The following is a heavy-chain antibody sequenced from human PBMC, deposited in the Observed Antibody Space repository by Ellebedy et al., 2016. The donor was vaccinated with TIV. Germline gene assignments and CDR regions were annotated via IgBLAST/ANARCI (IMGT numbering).Heavy chain of an antibody. CDR3: ASKDHGYWYFDL. CDR1: DGSISRGSYY. Sequence: MPSETLSLTCTVSDGSISRGSYYWNWIRQHPGKGLEWIGYIYYSGSTYYNPSLKSRVTISVDTSKNQFSLKLSSVTAADTAVYYCASKDHGYWYFDLWGRGTLVTVSS. V-gene: IGHV4-31*03. D-gene: IGHD1-14*01. CDR2: IYYSGST. J-gene: IGHJ2*01.